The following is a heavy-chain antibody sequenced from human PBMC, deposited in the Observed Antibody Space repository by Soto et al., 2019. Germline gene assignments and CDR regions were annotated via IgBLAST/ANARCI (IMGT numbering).Heavy chain of an antibody. Sequence: PSETLSLTCTVSGGSISGSSYYWGWIRQPPGKGLEWIGSIYYSGSTYYNPSLKSRVTISVDTSKNQFSLKLSSVTAADTAVYYCARQQDYIWGSYRYSGYYFDYWGQGTLVTVSS. CDR3: ARQQDYIWGSYRYSGYYFDY. J-gene: IGHJ4*02. D-gene: IGHD3-16*02. V-gene: IGHV4-39*01. CDR2: IYYSGST. CDR1: GGSISGSSYY.